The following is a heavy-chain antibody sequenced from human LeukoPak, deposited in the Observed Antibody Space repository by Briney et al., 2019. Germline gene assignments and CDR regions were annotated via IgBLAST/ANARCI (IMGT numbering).Heavy chain of an antibody. V-gene: IGHV4-61*01. CDR1: GGSISSSSYY. CDR3: ARVTAPHSNWPPSGPLDY. CDR2: IYYSGSI. D-gene: IGHD1-1*01. J-gene: IGHJ4*02. Sequence: PSETLSLTCTVSGGSISSSSYYWSWIRQTPGKGLEWTGYIYYSGSINYNPSLKSRVTISVDTSKNQFSLKLSSVTAADTAVYYCARVTAPHSNWPPSGPLDYWGQGTLVTVSS.